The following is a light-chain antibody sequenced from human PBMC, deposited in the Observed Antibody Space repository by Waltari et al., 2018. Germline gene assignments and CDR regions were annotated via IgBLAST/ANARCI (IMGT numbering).Light chain of an antibody. J-gene: IGKJ3*01. Sequence: EIVLTQSPGTLSLSPGERATLSCWASQTISGSYLAWYQQKPGQAPRLLIYGASTRATGVPDRFSGSGSETDFTLTISSLEPEDCAVYYCQQYEDVPPFNFGPGTKVDIK. V-gene: IGKV3-20*01. CDR2: GAS. CDR1: QTISGSY. CDR3: QQYEDVPPFN.